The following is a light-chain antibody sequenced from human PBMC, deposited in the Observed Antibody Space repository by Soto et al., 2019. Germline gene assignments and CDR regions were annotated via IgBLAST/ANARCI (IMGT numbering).Light chain of an antibody. CDR2: GAS. V-gene: IGKV3-15*01. J-gene: IGKJ1*01. Sequence: EIVMTQSPATLSVSPGERATLSCRASQSVSRNLAWYQQRPGQAPRLLIYGASTRATGIPARFSGSGSGTEFTLTIDSLQSEDFAVYYCQQSNYWPWTCGQGTKVDIK. CDR1: QSVSRN. CDR3: QQSNYWPWT.